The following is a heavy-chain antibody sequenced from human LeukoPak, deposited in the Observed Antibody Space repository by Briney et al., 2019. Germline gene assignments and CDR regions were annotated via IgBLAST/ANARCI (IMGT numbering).Heavy chain of an antibody. J-gene: IGHJ4*02. CDR2: ISSGSTAK. V-gene: IGHV3-21*01. CDR3: AGRSCSNGICPFDY. CDR1: GFTFSSYS. Sequence: GGSLRLSCAASGFTFSSYSMNWVRQAPGKGLGWVSSISSGSTAKWYADSVKGRFTTSRDNAHFSLYLQMNGLRAEDTAVYYCAGRSCSNGICPFDYWGQGTLVTVSS. D-gene: IGHD2-8*01.